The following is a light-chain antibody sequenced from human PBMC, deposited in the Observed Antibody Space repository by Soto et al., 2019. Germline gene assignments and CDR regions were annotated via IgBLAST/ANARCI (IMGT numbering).Light chain of an antibody. CDR2: DVN. V-gene: IGLV2-14*01. Sequence: QSALTQPASVSGSPGQSITISCTGTSSDVGRYNFVSWYQQHPGKAPKFIIYDVNNRPSGVSNRFSGSKSGDTASLTISGLQAEDEADYYCSSYTSSSTDVFGTGTKVTVL. CDR1: SSDVGRYNF. CDR3: SSYTSSSTDV. J-gene: IGLJ1*01.